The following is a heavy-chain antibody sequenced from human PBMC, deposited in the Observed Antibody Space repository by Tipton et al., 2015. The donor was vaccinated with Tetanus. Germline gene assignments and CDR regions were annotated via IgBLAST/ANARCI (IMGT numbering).Heavy chain of an antibody. CDR3: TTSGIVGSGYGVES. J-gene: IGHJ4*02. D-gene: IGHD1-26*01. CDR2: VKNNADGGTT. CDR1: GLFFKNSW. V-gene: IGHV3-15*07. Sequence: SLRLSCATSGLFFKNSWMNWVRQAPGKGLEWVVRVKNNADGGTTDYSAHVKFRISISRDDSKVTLFLQMNRVKTEDVAVYYCTTSGIVGSGYGVESWGRGTLVVVSS.